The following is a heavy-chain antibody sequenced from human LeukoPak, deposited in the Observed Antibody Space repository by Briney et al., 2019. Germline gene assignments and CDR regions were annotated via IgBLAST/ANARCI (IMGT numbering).Heavy chain of an antibody. D-gene: IGHD6-6*01. CDR3: ARGLLAAREYYYYMDV. CDR2: IYHSGST. J-gene: IGHJ6*03. Sequence: PSETLSLTCTVSGGSISSGGYYWSWIRQPPGKGLEWIGYIYHSGSTYYNPSLKSRVTISVDRSKNQFSLKLSSVTAADTAVYYCARGLLAAREYYYYMDVWGKGTTVTVSS. V-gene: IGHV4-30-2*01. CDR1: GGSISSGGYY.